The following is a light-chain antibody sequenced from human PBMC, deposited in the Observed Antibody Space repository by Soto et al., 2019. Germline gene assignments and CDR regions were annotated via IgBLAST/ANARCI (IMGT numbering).Light chain of an antibody. V-gene: IGKV4-1*01. Sequence: DIVMTQSPDSLAVSLGERATINCKSSQSVLYSSDNKNYLAWYQQKPGQPPKLLIYWASTRESGVADRFSGSVSGPDFTLTISSLQAEDVAVYYCQQYYSTPYTFGQGTKLGIK. J-gene: IGKJ2*01. CDR3: QQYYSTPYT. CDR2: WAS. CDR1: QSVLYSSDNKNY.